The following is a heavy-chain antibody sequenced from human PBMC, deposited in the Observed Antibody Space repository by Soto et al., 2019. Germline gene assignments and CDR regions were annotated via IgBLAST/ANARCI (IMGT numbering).Heavy chain of an antibody. D-gene: IGHD3-22*01. J-gene: IGHJ5*02. CDR1: GFTFSSYA. CDR3: ARDSMIVVVHNWFDP. Sequence: GSLRLSCAASGFTFSSYAMHWVRQAPGKGLEWVAVISYDGSNKYYADSVKGRFTISRDNSKNTLYLQMNSLRAEDTAVYYCARDSMIVVVHNWFDPWGQGTLVTVSS. CDR2: ISYDGSNK. V-gene: IGHV3-30-3*01.